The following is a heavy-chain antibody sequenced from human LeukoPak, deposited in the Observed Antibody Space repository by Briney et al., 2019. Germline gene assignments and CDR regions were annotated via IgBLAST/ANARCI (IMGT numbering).Heavy chain of an antibody. D-gene: IGHD6-6*01. CDR1: GGSFSGYY. J-gene: IGHJ6*03. V-gene: IGHV4-34*01. Sequence: SETLSLTCAVYGGSFSGYYWSWIRQPPGKGLEWIGEINHSGSTNYNPSLKSRVTISVDTSKNQFSLKLSSVTAADTAVYCCASGYSSSPFGYYYYYMDVWGKGTSVTVSS. CDR3: ASGYSSSPFGYYYYYMDV. CDR2: INHSGST.